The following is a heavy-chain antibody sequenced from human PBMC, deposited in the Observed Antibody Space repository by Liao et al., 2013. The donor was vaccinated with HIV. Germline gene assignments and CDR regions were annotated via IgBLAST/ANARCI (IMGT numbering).Heavy chain of an antibody. D-gene: IGHD3-22*01. CDR1: GDSISSYY. J-gene: IGHJ4*02. V-gene: IGHV4-4*07. CDR3: ATQWGSGYDPFDD. Sequence: QVQLQESGPGLVKPSETLSLTCNVSGDSISSYYWSWIRQPAGKGLEWIGRIYASGTTNYNPSLKSRVTISVDTSKNQFSLKLSSVTAADTAVYYCATQWGSGYDPFDDWGQGTLVTVSS. CDR2: IYASGTT.